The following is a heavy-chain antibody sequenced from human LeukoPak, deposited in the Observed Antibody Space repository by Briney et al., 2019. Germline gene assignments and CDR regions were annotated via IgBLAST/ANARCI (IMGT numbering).Heavy chain of an antibody. CDR2: ISHDGTKR. CDR3: ARGAKKTAVTLEAFRS. Sequence: GKSLRLSCTTSGFSFSDYGLHLLRQAPGKGLEWLGSISHDGTKRFYADSVRGRFVISRDTSRRTVYLQLDSLRAEDTSLYFCARGAKKTAVTLEAFRSWGPGTLVTVSS. V-gene: IGHV3-30*03. J-gene: IGHJ5*02. D-gene: IGHD4-17*01. CDR1: GFSFSDYG.